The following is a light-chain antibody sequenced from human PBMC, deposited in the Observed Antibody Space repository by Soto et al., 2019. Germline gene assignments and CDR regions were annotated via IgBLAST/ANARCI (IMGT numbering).Light chain of an antibody. J-gene: IGLJ2*01. CDR3: SLSYNAARV. CDR1: TGAVTSNHH. Sequence: QSVVTQEPSLTVSPGGTVTLTCGYSTGAVTSNHHPYWFQQKAGQAPRTLIYDTSNKHSWTPARFSGSLLGDKAALTLSGAQPEDEAQYYCSLSYNAARVFGGGTKLTVL. V-gene: IGLV7-46*01. CDR2: DTS.